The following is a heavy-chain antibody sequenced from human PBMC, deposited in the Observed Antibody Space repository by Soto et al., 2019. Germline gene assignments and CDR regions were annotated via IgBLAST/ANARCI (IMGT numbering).Heavy chain of an antibody. Sequence: PGGSLRLSCAASGFSFSAFGMHWVRQAPGKGLEWVAVIWYDGSQQFYADSVRGRFTISRDNSKNTLYLLMSTLRVDDTAVYYCIPSARSFYYESGGPYDWGQGTLVTVSS. CDR3: IPSARSFYYESGGPYD. D-gene: IGHD3-22*01. J-gene: IGHJ4*02. CDR1: GFSFSAFG. V-gene: IGHV3-33*01. CDR2: IWYDGSQQ.